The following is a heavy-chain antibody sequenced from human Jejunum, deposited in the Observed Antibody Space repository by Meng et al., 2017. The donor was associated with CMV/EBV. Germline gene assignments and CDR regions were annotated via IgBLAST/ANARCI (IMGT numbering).Heavy chain of an antibody. J-gene: IGHJ4*02. CDR3: AHRHRLRDFDY. D-gene: IGHD4-17*01. V-gene: IGHV2-5*02. CDR2: IYWDDDK. CDR1: GFSLSTDGAG. Sequence: QITLQASGPTPVKPTQPLPLTCTFSGFSLSTDGAGVGWIRQPPGKALEWLALIYWDDDKRYSPSLKNRLTITKDTSKNQVVLTLTNIDPVDTATYYCAHRHRLRDFDYWGQGTLVTVSS.